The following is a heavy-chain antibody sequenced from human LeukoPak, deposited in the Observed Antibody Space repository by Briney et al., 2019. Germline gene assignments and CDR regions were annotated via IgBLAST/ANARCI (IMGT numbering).Heavy chain of an antibody. V-gene: IGHV3-15*01. Sequence: GGSLGLSCAASGFTFRNAWMSWVRQAPGRGLEWVGRIKSKVDGGTADYAAAVEGKFTISRDDSENTLSLQMSSLKTDDTAVYYCTRDREVAGPDSWGQGTLVTVSS. CDR1: GFTFRNAW. J-gene: IGHJ4*02. D-gene: IGHD6-19*01. CDR3: TRDREVAGPDS. CDR2: IKSKVDGGTA.